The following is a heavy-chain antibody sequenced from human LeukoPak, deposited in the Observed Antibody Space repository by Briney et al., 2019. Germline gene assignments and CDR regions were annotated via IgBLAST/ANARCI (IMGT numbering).Heavy chain of an antibody. D-gene: IGHD4-17*01. J-gene: IGHJ4*02. CDR2: INSNGAVI. V-gene: IGHV3-48*01. CDR3: ARDPDGDYDFDY. CDR1: GFSFSDYG. Sequence: GSLRLSCAASGFSFSDYGTNWVRRAPGKGLEWLSHINSNGAVISYADSVKGRFTISRDTAKSSLYLQMNSLKIEDTAIYFCARDPDGDYDFDYWGQGTLVTVSS.